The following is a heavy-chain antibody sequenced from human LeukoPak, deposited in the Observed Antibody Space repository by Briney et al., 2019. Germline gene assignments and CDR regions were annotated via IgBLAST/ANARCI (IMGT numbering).Heavy chain of an antibody. J-gene: IGHJ4*02. CDR3: AKGTHYYDSSGYYLGLLFSDY. V-gene: IGHV3-23*01. CDR2: ISGSGGST. Sequence: GGSLRLSCAASGFTFSSYAMSWVRQAPGKGLEWVSAISGSGGSTYYADSVKGRFTISRDNSKNTLYLQMNSLRAEDTAVYYCAKGTHYYDSSGYYLGLLFSDYWGQGTLVTVSS. CDR1: GFTFSSYA. D-gene: IGHD3-22*01.